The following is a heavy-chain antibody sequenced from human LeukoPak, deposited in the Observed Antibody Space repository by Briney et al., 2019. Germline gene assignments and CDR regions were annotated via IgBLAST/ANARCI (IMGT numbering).Heavy chain of an antibody. J-gene: IGHJ4*02. CDR2: ISSSGSTI. CDR1: GFTFSSYE. V-gene: IGHV3-48*03. D-gene: IGHD1-14*01. CDR3: ATYRQSSFDD. Sequence: GGSLRLSCAASGFTFSSYEMNWVRQAPGKGLEWVSYISSSGSTIYYADSVKGRFTISRDDAKNSLYLQMNSLRVEDTAVYYCATYRQSSFDDWGQGTLVTVSS.